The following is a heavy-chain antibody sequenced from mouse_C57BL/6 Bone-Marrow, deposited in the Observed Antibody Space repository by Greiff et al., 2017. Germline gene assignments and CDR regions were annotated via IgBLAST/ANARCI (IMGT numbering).Heavy chain of an antibody. J-gene: IGHJ3*01. CDR3: ARLDSSGTGFAY. D-gene: IGHD3-2*02. Sequence: VMLVESGPGLVAPSQSLSITCTVSGFSLTSYGVDWVRQSPGKGLEWLGVIWGVGSTNYNSALKSRLSISKDNSKSQVFLKMNRLQTDDTAMYYCARLDSSGTGFAYWGQGTLVTVSA. V-gene: IGHV2-6*01. CDR1: GFSLTSYG. CDR2: IWGVGST.